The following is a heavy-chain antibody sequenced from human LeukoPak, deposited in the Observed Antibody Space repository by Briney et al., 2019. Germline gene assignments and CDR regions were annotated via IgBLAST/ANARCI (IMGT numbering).Heavy chain of an antibody. CDR2: IYSGGGT. Sequence: GGSLRLSCAASGFTVSSKHMSWVRQAPGKGLEWVSIIYSGGGTYYADSVKGRFTISRDNSKNTLYLQMNSLRAEDTAVYYCATQGYCSSTSCYTGFDYWGQGTLVTVSS. D-gene: IGHD2-2*02. V-gene: IGHV3-66*04. CDR3: ATQGYCSSTSCYTGFDY. J-gene: IGHJ4*02. CDR1: GFTVSSKH.